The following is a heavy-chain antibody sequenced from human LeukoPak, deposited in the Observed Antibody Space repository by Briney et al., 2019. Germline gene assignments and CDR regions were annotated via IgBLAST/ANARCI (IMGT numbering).Heavy chain of an antibody. Sequence: TRASIILSCAASGFTFSTYAMSWVRQAPGKGLEWVSAISGSGGSTYYAESVKGRFTISRDNSKNTLYLQMNSLRAEDTAVYYCAKEFVTAAILSYYYMDVWGKGTTVTVSS. CDR1: GFTFSTYA. D-gene: IGHD2-2*01. J-gene: IGHJ6*03. CDR2: ISGSGGST. V-gene: IGHV3-23*01. CDR3: AKEFVTAAILSYYYMDV.